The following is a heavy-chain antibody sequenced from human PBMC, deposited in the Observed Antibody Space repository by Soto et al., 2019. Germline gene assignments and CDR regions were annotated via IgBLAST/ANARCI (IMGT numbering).Heavy chain of an antibody. V-gene: IGHV3-23*01. CDR1: GFTFSSYA. CDR2: ISGSGGST. Sequence: GGSLRLSCAASGFTFSSYAMSWVRQAPGKGLEWVSAISGSGGSTYYADSVKGRFTISRDNAKNSLYLQMNSLRAEDTAVYYCARGRDYFDYWGQGTLVTVSS. J-gene: IGHJ4*02. CDR3: ARGRDYFDY.